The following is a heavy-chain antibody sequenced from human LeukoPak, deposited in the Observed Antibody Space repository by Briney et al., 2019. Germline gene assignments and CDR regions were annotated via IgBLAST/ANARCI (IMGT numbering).Heavy chain of an antibody. J-gene: IGHJ4*02. V-gene: IGHV3-7*01. CDR1: GFTFSNYW. CDR2: IKQDGSEK. Sequence: RGGSLRLSRAASGFTFSNYWMSWVRPAPGKGLAGVANIKQDGSEKYYVDSVKGRFTISRDNAKNSLYLQMNSLRAEDTAVYYCARDFDYYDSSGYYDYWGQGTLVTVSS. D-gene: IGHD3-22*01. CDR3: ARDFDYYDSSGYYDY.